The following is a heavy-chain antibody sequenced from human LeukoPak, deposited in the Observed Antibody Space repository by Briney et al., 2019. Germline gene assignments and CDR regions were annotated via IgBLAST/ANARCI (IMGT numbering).Heavy chain of an antibody. V-gene: IGHV3-74*01. CDR1: GFTFSSYW. D-gene: IGHD6-19*01. CDR3: ARVIYSGWEGELSD. Sequence: PGGSLRLSCAASGFTFSSYWMHWVRQAPGKGLVRVSRINSDGSTTSYADSVMGRFTISRDNAKNTLYLQMNSLRAEDTAVYYCARVIYSGWEGELSDWGQGTLVTVSS. J-gene: IGHJ4*02. CDR2: INSDGSTT.